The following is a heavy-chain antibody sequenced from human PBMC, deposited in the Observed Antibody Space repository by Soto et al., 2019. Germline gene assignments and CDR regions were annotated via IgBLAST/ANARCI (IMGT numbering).Heavy chain of an antibody. D-gene: IGHD3-3*01. V-gene: IGHV3-30*18. CDR3: AKDQTTLLTFSGVVEED. CDR1: GEFGHTFSSSG. Sequence: QVQLVESGGGVVQPGTSLRLSCIVSGEFGHTFSSSGMHWVRQAPGKGLEWVAVISYDGGNQYYADSVKGRFTVSRENPENTQELQMNSLRVEDTAVYYCAKDQTTLLTFSGVVEEDWAQGTLVTVSS. CDR2: ISYDGGNQ. J-gene: IGHJ4*02.